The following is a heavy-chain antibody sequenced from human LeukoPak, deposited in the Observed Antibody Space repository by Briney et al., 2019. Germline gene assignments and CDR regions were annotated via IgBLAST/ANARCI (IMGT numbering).Heavy chain of an antibody. CDR3: ARERQQLVPGYYYYGMDV. V-gene: IGHV1-18*01. CDR2: ISAYNGNT. D-gene: IGHD6-13*01. CDR1: GYTFTSYG. J-gene: IGHJ6*02. Sequence: GASVKVSCKASGYTFTSYGISWVRQAPGQGLEWMGWISAYNGNTNYAQKLQGRVTMTTDTSTSTVYMELSSLRSEDTAVYYCARERQQLVPGYYYYGMDVWGQGTTVTVSS.